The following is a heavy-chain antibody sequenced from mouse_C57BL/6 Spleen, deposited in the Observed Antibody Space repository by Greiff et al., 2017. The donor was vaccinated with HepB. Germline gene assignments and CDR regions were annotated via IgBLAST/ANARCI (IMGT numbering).Heavy chain of an antibody. V-gene: IGHV5-4*01. CDR1: GFTFSSYV. Sequence: EVQGVESGGGLVKPGGSLKLSCAASGFTFSSYVMSWVRQTPEKRLEWVATISDGGSYTYYPDNVKGRFTISRDNAKNNLYLQMSHLKSEDTAMYYCARDREGNWGFAYWGQGTLVTVSA. D-gene: IGHD4-1*01. CDR3: ARDREGNWGFAY. J-gene: IGHJ3*01. CDR2: ISDGGSYT.